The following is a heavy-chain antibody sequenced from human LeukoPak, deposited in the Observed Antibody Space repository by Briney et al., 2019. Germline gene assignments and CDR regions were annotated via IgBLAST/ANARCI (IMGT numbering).Heavy chain of an antibody. V-gene: IGHV3-11*04. J-gene: IGHJ6*03. CDR2: ISSSGSTI. Sequence: GGSLRLSCAASGFTFSDYYMSWIREAPGKGLEWVSYISSSGSTIYYADSVKGRFTISRDNAKNSLYLQMNSLRAEDTAVYYCARGVGYSNSYSFYYYYYMDVWGKGTTVTVSS. CDR3: ARGVGYSNSYSFYYYYYMDV. CDR1: GFTFSDYY. D-gene: IGHD4-11*01.